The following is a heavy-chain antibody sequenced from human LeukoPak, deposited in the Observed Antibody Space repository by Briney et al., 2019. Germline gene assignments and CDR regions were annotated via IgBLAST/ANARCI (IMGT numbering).Heavy chain of an antibody. Sequence: GGSLKLSCAASGFTFSSYSMNWVRQAPGKGLEWVSSISSSSYIYYADSVKGRFTISRDNANNSLYPQMNSLKAEDTALYYCARDRFLEWLLPFDYWGQGTLVTVSS. CDR2: ISSSSYI. V-gene: IGHV3-21*04. CDR1: GFTFSSYS. J-gene: IGHJ4*02. D-gene: IGHD3-3*01. CDR3: ARDRFLEWLLPFDY.